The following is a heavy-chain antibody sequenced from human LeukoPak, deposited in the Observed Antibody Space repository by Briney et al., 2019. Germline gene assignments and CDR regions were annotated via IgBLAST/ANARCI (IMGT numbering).Heavy chain of an antibody. CDR3: AKGEQWLVLYFQH. D-gene: IGHD6-19*01. CDR2: ISGSGGGT. V-gene: IGHV3-23*01. Sequence: GGSLRLSCVASGFTFNSYAMSWVRQAPGKGREWGAAISGSGGGTDSADSVKGRFTISRDNSKNTLYLQMNSLRAEDTAVYYCAKGEQWLVLYFQHWGQGTLVTVSS. CDR1: GFTFNSYA. J-gene: IGHJ1*01.